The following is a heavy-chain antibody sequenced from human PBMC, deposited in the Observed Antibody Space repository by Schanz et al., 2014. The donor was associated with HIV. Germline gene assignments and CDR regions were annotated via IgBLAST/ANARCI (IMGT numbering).Heavy chain of an antibody. CDR3: VKDFTASKGGFDY. V-gene: IGHV3-9*01. D-gene: IGHD1-26*01. J-gene: IGHJ4*02. CDR1: GLSLSDFA. Sequence: QLVESGGGVVQPGGSLRLSCVVSGLSLSDFAWHWVRQTPERGLEWVSGITWNNRVTGYADSVKGRFTISRDPAKNTLFLHMNNLRGDDTALYYCVKDFTASKGGFDYWGQGTLVIVSS. CDR2: ITWNNRVT.